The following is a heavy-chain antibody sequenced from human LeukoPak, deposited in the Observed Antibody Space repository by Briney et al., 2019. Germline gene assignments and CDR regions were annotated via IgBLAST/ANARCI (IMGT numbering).Heavy chain of an antibody. Sequence: ASVKVSCKVSGDSLTDLNIQWVRQAPGKGLEWLGGFDPEQAKTIYAQNFQGRVTMTEDASTDTAYMELKSLKSEDTAVYYCVTRGGDFWSGFENWGQGTLVTVSS. V-gene: IGHV1-24*01. CDR3: VTRGGDFWSGFEN. D-gene: IGHD3-3*01. CDR2: FDPEQAKT. CDR1: GDSLTDLN. J-gene: IGHJ4*02.